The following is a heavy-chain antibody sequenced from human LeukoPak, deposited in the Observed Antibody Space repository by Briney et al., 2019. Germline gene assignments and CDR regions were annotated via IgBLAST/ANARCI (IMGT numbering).Heavy chain of an antibody. Sequence: PGGSLRLSCAASGFRFSSHHMHWVRQSPSKGLEWVAVAPHDGNSPIYAASVNGRFTISRDNSRDTLFLHMDSLRVDDTALYYCVRQTLGASGLDHWGQGVLVTVS. CDR2: APHDGNSP. V-gene: IGHV3-30*03. J-gene: IGHJ4*02. CDR3: VRQTLGASGLDH. D-gene: IGHD1-26*01. CDR1: GFRFSSHH.